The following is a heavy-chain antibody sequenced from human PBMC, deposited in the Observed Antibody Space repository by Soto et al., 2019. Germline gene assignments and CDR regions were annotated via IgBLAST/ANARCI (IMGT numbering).Heavy chain of an antibody. CDR3: ARGLLGGAAT. V-gene: IGHV4-34*01. CDR1: GGSLSGYY. Sequence: QVQLQQWGAGLLKPSETLSLTYAVCGGSLSGYYWSWIRQPPGKGLEWIGEINRSGSTNYIPSLKCRGIISVDTSKNQFSLKLISVTDADTAVYYCARGLLGGAATWGQGTLVTVSS. CDR2: INRSGST. D-gene: IGHD3-16*01. J-gene: IGHJ5*02.